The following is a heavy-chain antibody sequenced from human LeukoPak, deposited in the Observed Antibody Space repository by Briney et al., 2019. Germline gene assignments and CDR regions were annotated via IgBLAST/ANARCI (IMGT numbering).Heavy chain of an antibody. CDR1: GGSVSDYY. CDR2: IYHTGST. D-gene: IGHD3-10*01. J-gene: IGHJ4*02. Sequence: SETLSLIFCIPGGSVSDYYCSLIRQSPGKGLEWIVYIYHTGSTSYSPSLKSRVTISAETSQTQFSLKLSSVTAADTAVYYCARVFRFEEFVDWGQGTPVTVSS. V-gene: IGHV4-59*02. CDR3: ARVFRFEEFVD.